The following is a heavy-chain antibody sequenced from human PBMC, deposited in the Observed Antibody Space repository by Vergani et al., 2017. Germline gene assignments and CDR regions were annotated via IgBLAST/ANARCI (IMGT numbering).Heavy chain of an antibody. V-gene: IGHV4-59*01. Sequence: QVQLQESGPGLVKPSQTLSLTCTVSGGSISSYYWSWIRQPPGKGLELIGYIYYSGSTNYHPSLKSRVTISVDTSKNQISLKLSSVTAADTAVYYFAGRLRCIAAAVPYWYFDLWGRGTLVTVSS. J-gene: IGHJ2*01. CDR1: GGSISSYY. CDR3: AGRLRCIAAAVPYWYFDL. CDR2: IYYSGST. D-gene: IGHD6-13*01.